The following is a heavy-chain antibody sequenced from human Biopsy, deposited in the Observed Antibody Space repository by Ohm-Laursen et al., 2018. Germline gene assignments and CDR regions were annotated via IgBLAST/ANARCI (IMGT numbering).Heavy chain of an antibody. CDR2: IYYSGST. Sequence: SDTLSLTCSVSGGSVSSGSYYWNWIRQPPGKRLEWIGNIYYSGSTNFNPSLKSQVTISVDTSKNQFSLKLSSVTAADTAVYFCARGSSYGYDFDYWGQGTLVAVSS. J-gene: IGHJ4*02. V-gene: IGHV4-61*01. D-gene: IGHD5-18*01. CDR1: GGSVSSGSYY. CDR3: ARGSSYGYDFDY.